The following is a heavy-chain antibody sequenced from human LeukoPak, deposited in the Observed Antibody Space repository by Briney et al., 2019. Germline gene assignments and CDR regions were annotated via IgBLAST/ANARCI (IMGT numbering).Heavy chain of an antibody. J-gene: IGHJ4*02. D-gene: IGHD4-11*01. CDR2: IYYSGSA. CDR3: ARGSTSYDY. CDR1: GGSISSYY. V-gene: IGHV4-59*01. Sequence: SETLSLTCTVSGGSISSYYWSWIRQPPGKGLEWIGDIYYSGSANYNPSLKSRVTISVDMSKNQFSLKLNSVTAADTAVYYCARGSTSYDYWGQGTLVTVSS.